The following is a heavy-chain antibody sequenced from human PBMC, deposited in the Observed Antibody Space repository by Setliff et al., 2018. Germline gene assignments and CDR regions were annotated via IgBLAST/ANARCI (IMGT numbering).Heavy chain of an antibody. CDR2: TYDSGST. D-gene: IGHD6-19*01. CDR3: ARAAVASGARADYFDN. Sequence: SETLSPTCTVSGGPVTRTTTFWGWVCQTPGMGLEWVGSTYDSGSTYYNPSLNSRVTISGDTSKNQFSLKLTSVTAADAAVYYCARAAVASGARADYFDNWGRGTLVTVSS. CDR1: GGPVTRTTTF. V-gene: IGHV4-39*07. J-gene: IGHJ4*02.